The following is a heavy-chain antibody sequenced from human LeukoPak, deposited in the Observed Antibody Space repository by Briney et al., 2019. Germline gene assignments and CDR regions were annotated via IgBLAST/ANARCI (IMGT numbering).Heavy chain of an antibody. CDR2: ITPKSGDT. D-gene: IGHD3-3*02. V-gene: IGHV1-2*02. Sequence: ASVKVSCKASGYTFSDFYIHWVRQAPGQGLEYVGWITPKSGDTYSPQRFQGRVAMTRDASISTAYMELSSLRSDDTAVYFCARVRLADERAWAYWGQGTLVTVSS. CDR3: ARVRLADERAWAY. CDR1: GYTFSDFY. J-gene: IGHJ4*02.